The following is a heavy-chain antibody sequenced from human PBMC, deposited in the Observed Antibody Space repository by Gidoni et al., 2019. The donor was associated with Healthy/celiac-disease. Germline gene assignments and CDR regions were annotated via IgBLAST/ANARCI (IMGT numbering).Heavy chain of an antibody. CDR3: AKDTEGDILTGYYRGDAFDI. CDR2: ISGSGGST. Sequence: EVQLLESGGGLVPPGGSLRLSCAASGFTFSSYAMSWVRQAPGKGLEWVSAISGSGGSTYYADSVKGRFTISRDNSKNTLYLQMNSLRAEDTAVYYCAKDTEGDILTGYYRGDAFDIWGQGTMVTVSS. V-gene: IGHV3-23*01. CDR1: GFTFSSYA. D-gene: IGHD3-9*01. J-gene: IGHJ3*02.